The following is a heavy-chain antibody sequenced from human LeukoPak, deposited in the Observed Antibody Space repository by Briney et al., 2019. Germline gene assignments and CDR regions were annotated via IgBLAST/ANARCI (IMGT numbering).Heavy chain of an antibody. CDR3: AKAPYSSGWNYFDY. CDR2: ISGSGGST. J-gene: IGHJ4*02. D-gene: IGHD6-19*01. Sequence: PGGSLRLSCAASEFSVGSNYMTWVRQAPGKGLEWVSAISGSGGSTYYADSVKGRFTISRDNSKNTLYLQMNSLRAEDTAVYYCAKAPYSSGWNYFDYWGQGTLVTVSS. CDR1: EFSVGSNY. V-gene: IGHV3-23*01.